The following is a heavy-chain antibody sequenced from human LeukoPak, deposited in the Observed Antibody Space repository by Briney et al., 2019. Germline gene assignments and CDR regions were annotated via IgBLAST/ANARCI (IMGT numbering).Heavy chain of an antibody. J-gene: IGHJ4*02. CDR2: IYYSGST. CDR1: GGSISSYY. V-gene: IGHV4-59*01. CDR3: ARGSIAAAASFDY. Sequence: SETLSLTCTVPGGSISSYYWSWIRQPPGKGLEWIGYIYYSGSTDYNPSLKSRVTISVDTSKNQFSLKLSFVTAADTAVYYCARGSIAAAASFDYWGQGTLVTVSS. D-gene: IGHD6-13*01.